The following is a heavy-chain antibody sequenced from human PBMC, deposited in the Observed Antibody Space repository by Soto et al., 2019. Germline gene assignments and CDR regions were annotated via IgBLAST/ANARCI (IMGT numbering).Heavy chain of an antibody. D-gene: IGHD1-26*01. Sequence: QVQLVQSGAEVKKPGSSVKVSCKASGGTFSSYAISWVRQAPGQGLEWMGGIIPIFGTANYAQKFQGRVTITAYESTSPAYMELSSLRSEDTGVYYCARDTELLVLSFAFDIWGQGTMVTVSS. V-gene: IGHV1-69*01. CDR1: GGTFSSYA. CDR3: ARDTELLVLSFAFDI. CDR2: IIPIFGTA. J-gene: IGHJ3*02.